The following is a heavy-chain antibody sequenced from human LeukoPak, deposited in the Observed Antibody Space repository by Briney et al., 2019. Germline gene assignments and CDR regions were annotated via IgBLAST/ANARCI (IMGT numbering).Heavy chain of an antibody. V-gene: IGHV3-49*04. CDR1: GISFGDSA. Sequence: QPGGSLGLSCTASGISFGDSAMTWVRQAPGKGLEWVGFIRSKTYGGTTEYAASVKGRFTISRDDSKSIAYLQMNSLKTEDTAVYYCARQIRTTTDYLDYWGQGTLVTVSS. CDR2: IRSKTYGGTT. J-gene: IGHJ4*02. CDR3: ARQIRTTTDYLDY. D-gene: IGHD4-17*01.